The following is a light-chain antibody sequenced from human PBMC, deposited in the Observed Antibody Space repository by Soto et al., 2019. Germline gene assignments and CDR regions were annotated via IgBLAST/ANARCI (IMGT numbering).Light chain of an antibody. J-gene: IGKJ1*01. CDR3: QHYNSYLGT. V-gene: IGKV1-5*03. Sequence: IQMTQSPSTLSGSVGDRVTITCRASQTISSWLAWYQQKPGKAPKLLIYKASTLKSGVPSRFSGSGSGTEFTLTISSLQPDDFATYYCQHYNSYLGTFGQGTKVDIK. CDR1: QTISSW. CDR2: KAS.